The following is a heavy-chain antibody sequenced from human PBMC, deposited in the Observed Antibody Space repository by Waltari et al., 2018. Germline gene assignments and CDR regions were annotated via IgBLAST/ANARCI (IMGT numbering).Heavy chain of an antibody. CDR2: ISYDGSNK. J-gene: IGHJ4*02. V-gene: IGHV3-30*01. CDR3: ARADGITIFGVVFW. CDR1: GFTFCRYA. Sequence: QVQLVESGGGVVQPGRSLRLSSAAPGFTFCRYAMHWLLQAPGKGLEWVAVISYDGSNKYYADSVKGRFTISRDNSKNTLYLQMNSLRAEDTAVYYCARADGITIFGVVFWWGQGTLVTVSS. D-gene: IGHD3-3*01.